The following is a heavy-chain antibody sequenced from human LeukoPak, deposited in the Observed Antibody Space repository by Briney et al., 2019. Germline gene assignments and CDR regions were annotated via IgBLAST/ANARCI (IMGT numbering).Heavy chain of an antibody. V-gene: IGHV3-48*04. J-gene: IGHJ5*02. CDR2: ISGSSSAI. D-gene: IGHD3-22*01. Sequence: GSLRLSCAASAFRLSTYSMNWVRQAPGKGLEWVSYISGSSSAIYYADSVKGRFTISRDNAKNSLYLQMNSLRAEDTAVYYCARGDSGGYIYNWFDPWGQGTLVTVSS. CDR3: ARGDSGGYIYNWFDP. CDR1: AFRLSTYS.